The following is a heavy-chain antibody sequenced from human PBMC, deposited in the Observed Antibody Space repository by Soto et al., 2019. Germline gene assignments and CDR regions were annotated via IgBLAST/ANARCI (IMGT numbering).Heavy chain of an antibody. CDR2: FNPNSGGT. CDR1: GYTFTDYY. V-gene: IGHV1-2*02. D-gene: IGHD6-19*01. J-gene: IGHJ4*02. CDR3: ARGPVAVSD. Sequence: QVQLVQSGAEVKKPGASVKVSCKASGYTFTDYYMHWARQAPGQGLEWMGWFNPNSGGTNYAQKFLGRVTVTRDTSIRTAYMELRNLRSDDTAVYYCARGPVAVSDWGQGTLVTVSS.